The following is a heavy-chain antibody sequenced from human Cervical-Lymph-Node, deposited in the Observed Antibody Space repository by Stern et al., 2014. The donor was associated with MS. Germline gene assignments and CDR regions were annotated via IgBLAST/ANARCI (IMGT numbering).Heavy chain of an antibody. V-gene: IGHV1-18*01. CDR3: ARGGMGGNYYYYYGMDV. Sequence: VQLVESGAEVKKPGASVKVSCKASGYSFTYYGINWVRQAPGQGLELMGWVSGDSGNTNSAQKFQGRVTMTTDTSTSTAHMELRSLRSDDTAVYYWARGGMGGNYYYYYGMDVWGQGTAVTVSS. J-gene: IGHJ6*02. CDR2: VSGDSGNT. CDR1: GYSFTYYG. D-gene: IGHD3-16*01.